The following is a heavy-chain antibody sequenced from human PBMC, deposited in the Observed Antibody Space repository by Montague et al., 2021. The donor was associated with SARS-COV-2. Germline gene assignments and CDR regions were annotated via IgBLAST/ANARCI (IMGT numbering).Heavy chain of an antibody. Sequence: SETLSLTCTVSGDSISSYYWSWIRQPAGKGLEWIGRIYTSGSTKYNPSLKSRVTMSVDTSKNQFSLKLSSVTAADTAVYYCARDHMTTMFMVYYYGMDVWGQGTTVTVSS. V-gene: IGHV4-4*07. CDR1: GDSISSYY. CDR3: ARDHMTTMFMVYYYGMDV. CDR2: IYTSGST. D-gene: IGHD5-24*01. J-gene: IGHJ6*02.